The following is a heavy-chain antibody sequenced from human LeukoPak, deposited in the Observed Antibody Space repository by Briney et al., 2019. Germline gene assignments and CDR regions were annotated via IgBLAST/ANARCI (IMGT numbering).Heavy chain of an antibody. CDR2: ISYDGSDK. D-gene: IGHD6-19*01. CDR3: AKTAPGIAVAGTRLAGAFDI. V-gene: IGHV3-30*18. J-gene: IGHJ3*02. Sequence: WGSLRLSCAASGFTFSSYGMLWVRQAPGKGLEWVAVISYDGSDKYSADSVKGRFTISRDNTKNTLYLQMNRLRAEDTSLYYCAKTAPGIAVAGTRLAGAFDIWGQGTMVTVAS. CDR1: GFTFSSYG.